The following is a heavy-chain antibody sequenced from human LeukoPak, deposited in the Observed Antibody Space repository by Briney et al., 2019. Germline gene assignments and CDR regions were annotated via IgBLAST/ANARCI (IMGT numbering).Heavy chain of an antibody. D-gene: IGHD5-24*01. CDR2: ISGDGGST. V-gene: IGHV3-43*02. Sequence: SGGSLRLSCAASGFTFDDYAMHWVRQAPGKGLEWVSLISGDGGSTYYADSVKGRFTISRDNSKNSLYLQMNSLRTEDTALYYCATLGGRDGYKSFDYWGQGTLVTASS. CDR1: GFTFDDYA. J-gene: IGHJ4*02. CDR3: ATLGGRDGYKSFDY.